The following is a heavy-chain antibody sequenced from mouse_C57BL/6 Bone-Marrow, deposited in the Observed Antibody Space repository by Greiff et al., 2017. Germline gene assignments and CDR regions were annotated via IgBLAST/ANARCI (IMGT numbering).Heavy chain of an antibody. Sequence: VQLQQSGAELARPGASVKLSCKASGYTFTSYGISWVKQRTGQGLEWIGEIYPRSGNPYYHEKFKGKATLTADKSSSTAYMELRSLTSEDSAVYFCARCTTVDHFDYWGQGTTLTVAS. CDR1: GYTFTSYG. CDR2: IYPRSGNP. J-gene: IGHJ2*01. D-gene: IGHD1-1*01. V-gene: IGHV1-81*01. CDR3: ARCTTVDHFDY.